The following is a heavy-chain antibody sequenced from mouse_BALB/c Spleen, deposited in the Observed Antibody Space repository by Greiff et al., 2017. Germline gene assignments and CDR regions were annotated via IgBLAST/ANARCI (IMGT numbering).Heavy chain of an antibody. V-gene: IGHV5-6-4*01. Sequence: EVHLVESGGGLVKPGGSLKLSCAASGFTFSSYTMSWVRQTPEKRLEWVATISSGGSYTYYPDSVKGRFTISRDNAKNTLYLQMSSLKSEDTAMYYCTRGALLDPLYWGQGTLVTVSA. CDR2: ISSGGSYT. J-gene: IGHJ3*01. CDR1: GFTFSSYT. CDR3: TRGALLDPLY. D-gene: IGHD2-1*01.